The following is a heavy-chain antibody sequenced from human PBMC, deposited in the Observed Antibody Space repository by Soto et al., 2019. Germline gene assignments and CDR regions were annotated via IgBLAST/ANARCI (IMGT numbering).Heavy chain of an antibody. Sequence: ESLKICFKGAGYSCTSYWISWVRQIPGKGLEWMGRIDPSDSYTNYSPSFQGHVTISADKSISTAYLQWSSLKASDTAMYYCARPGLPVAENYYYYYYGMDAWGQGTTVTVSS. CDR2: IDPSDSYT. CDR1: GYSCTSYW. D-gene: IGHD6-19*01. CDR3: ARPGLPVAENYYYYYYGMDA. V-gene: IGHV5-10-1*01. J-gene: IGHJ6*02.